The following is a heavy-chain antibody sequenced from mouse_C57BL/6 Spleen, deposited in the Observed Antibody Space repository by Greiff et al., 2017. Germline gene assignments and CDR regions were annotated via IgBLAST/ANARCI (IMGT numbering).Heavy chain of an antibody. V-gene: IGHV1-15*01. D-gene: IGHD4-1*01. CDR3: TRKGRWDDYFDY. CDR2: IDPETGGT. CDR1: GYTFTDYE. J-gene: IGHJ2*01. Sequence: QVQLQQSGAELVRPGASVTLSCKASGYTFTDYEMHWVKQTPVHGLEWIGAIDPETGGTAYNQKFKGKAILTADKSSSTAYMELRSLTSEDSAVYYCTRKGRWDDYFDYWGQGTTLTVSS.